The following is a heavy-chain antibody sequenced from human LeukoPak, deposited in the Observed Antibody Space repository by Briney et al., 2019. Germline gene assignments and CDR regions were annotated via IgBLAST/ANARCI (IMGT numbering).Heavy chain of an antibody. CDR2: INDDGSSI. Sequence: GGSLRLSCAGSGFTFSTSWMHWVRQAPGKGLVWVSRINDDGSSINYADSVKGRFTISRDNAKNTLYLQMSSLRAEDTAVYYCARALGSYSDYWGQGTLVSVSS. J-gene: IGHJ4*02. D-gene: IGHD1-26*01. CDR3: ARALGSYSDY. V-gene: IGHV3-74*01. CDR1: GFTFSTSW.